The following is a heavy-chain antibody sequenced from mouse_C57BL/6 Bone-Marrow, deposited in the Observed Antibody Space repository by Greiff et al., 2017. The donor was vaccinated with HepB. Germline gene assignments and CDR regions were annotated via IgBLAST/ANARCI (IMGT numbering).Heavy chain of an antibody. CDR2: INPSNGGT. J-gene: IGHJ1*03. D-gene: IGHD1-1*01. CDR1: GYTFTSYW. CDR3: ARRRVYYGSSYVGWYFDV. V-gene: IGHV1-53*01. Sequence: QVQLKQPGTELVKPGASVKLSCKASGYTFTSYWMHWVKQRPGQGLEWIGKINPSNGGTNYNEKFKSKATLTVDKSSSTAYMQLSSLTSEDSAVYYCARRRVYYGSSYVGWYFDVWGTGTTVTVSS.